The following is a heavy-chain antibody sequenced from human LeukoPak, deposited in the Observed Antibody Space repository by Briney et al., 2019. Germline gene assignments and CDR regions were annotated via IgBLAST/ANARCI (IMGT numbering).Heavy chain of an antibody. Sequence: ASVKVSCKASGYSFINYGINWVRQAPGQGLEWMGMINTYTGKSTFAQGFTGRYVFSLDASVTTTYLQINSLKAEDTAVYYCARGKPAAKNWFDPWGQGTLVTVSS. CDR1: GYSFINYG. J-gene: IGHJ5*02. D-gene: IGHD2-2*01. CDR3: ARGKPAAKNWFDP. V-gene: IGHV7-4-1*02. CDR2: INTYTGKS.